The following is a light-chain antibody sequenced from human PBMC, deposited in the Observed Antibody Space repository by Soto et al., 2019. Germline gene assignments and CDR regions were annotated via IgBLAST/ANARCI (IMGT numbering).Light chain of an antibody. CDR1: SDVDHGH. V-gene: IGLV2-14*03. CDR3: SSYTARGV. CDR2: DLN. Sequence: QSALTQPASVSGSPGQSITISCTGSDVDHGHVSWYQQHAGKVPKLIIYDLNNRPSGVSPRFSGSKSGNTASLTISGLQAEDEAHYYCSSYTARGVFGGGTQLTVL. J-gene: IGLJ3*02.